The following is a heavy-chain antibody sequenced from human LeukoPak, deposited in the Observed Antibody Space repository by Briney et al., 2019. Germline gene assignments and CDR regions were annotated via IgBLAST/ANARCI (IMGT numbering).Heavy chain of an antibody. CDR2: ISGSTTT. D-gene: IGHD3-22*01. J-gene: IGHJ4*02. V-gene: IGHV3-23*01. CDR1: GLTLSNYA. Sequence: PGGSLRLSCAASGLTLSNYAMSWVRQAPGKGLEWVSGISGSTTTYYADSVKGRFTISRDNSKNMLYLQMNSLRADDTALYSCTKGSQGGSGYHPDYWGQGTLVTVSS. CDR3: TKGSQGGSGYHPDY.